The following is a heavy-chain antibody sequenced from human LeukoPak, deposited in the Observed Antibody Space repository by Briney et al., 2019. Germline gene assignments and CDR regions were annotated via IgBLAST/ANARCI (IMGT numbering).Heavy chain of an antibody. CDR1: GFILNDYG. CDR2: IWFDKDQ. Sequence: GGSLRLSCAASGFILNDYGMHWVRLAPGKGLEWVADIWFDKDQHLAGSGKGRFAISRDNFKNTVYQQINRLRAQDTDVSSCASDRHCLNRVCHSPPGMEVWGQGTTVTVSS. CDR3: ASDRHCLNRVCHSPPGMEV. D-gene: IGHD2-8*01. J-gene: IGHJ6*02. V-gene: IGHV3-33*01.